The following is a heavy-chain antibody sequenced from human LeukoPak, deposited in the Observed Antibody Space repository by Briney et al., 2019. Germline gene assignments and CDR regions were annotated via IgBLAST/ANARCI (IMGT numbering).Heavy chain of an antibody. D-gene: IGHD4-17*01. CDR3: ARMTTGHDF. V-gene: IGHV4-34*01. J-gene: IGHJ4*02. CDR1: GTSFSSYY. CDR2: VNHSGYT. Sequence: SETLSLTCAVSGTSFSSYYWSWIRQPPGKGLEWIGEVNHSGYTNDNPSLKSRVTISVDTSKNQFSLRLRSVTAADTGVYFCARMTTGHDFWGQGTLVTVSS.